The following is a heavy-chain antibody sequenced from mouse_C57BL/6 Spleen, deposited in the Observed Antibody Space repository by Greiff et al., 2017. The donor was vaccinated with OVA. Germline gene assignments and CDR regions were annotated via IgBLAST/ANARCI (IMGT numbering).Heavy chain of an antibody. J-gene: IGHJ4*01. CDR2: IDPANGNT. CDR1: GFNIKNTY. D-gene: IGHD1-1*01. Sequence: EVKLVESVAELVRPGASVKLSCTASGFNIKNTYMHWVKQRPEQGLEWIGRIDPANGNTKYAPKFQGKATITADTSSNTAYLQLSSLTSEDTAIYYCARSGGLRRGYYAMDYWGQGTSVTVSS. V-gene: IGHV14-3*01. CDR3: ARSGGLRRGYYAMDY.